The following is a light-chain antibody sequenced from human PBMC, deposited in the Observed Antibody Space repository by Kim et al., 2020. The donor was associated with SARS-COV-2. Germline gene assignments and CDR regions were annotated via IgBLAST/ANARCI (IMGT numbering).Light chain of an antibody. CDR3: QQSYSSPWT. CDR1: QSISSY. V-gene: IGKV1-39*01. CDR2: AAS. Sequence: DIQMTQSPSSLSASVGDRVTITCRASQSISSYLNWYQQKPGKAPKLLIYAASSLQSGVPSRFSGSGSGTDFTLTISSLQPEDFATYHCQQSYSSPWTFGQGTKVDIK. J-gene: IGKJ1*01.